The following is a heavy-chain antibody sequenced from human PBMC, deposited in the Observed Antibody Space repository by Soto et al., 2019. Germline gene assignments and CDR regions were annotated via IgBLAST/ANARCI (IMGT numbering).Heavy chain of an antibody. V-gene: IGHV4-31*03. CDR3: TTCTNGVCEDAFDI. Sequence: PSETLSLTCTVSGGSISSGGYYWSWIRQHPGKGLEWIGYIYYSGSTYYNPSLKSRVTISVDTSKNRFSLKLSSVTAADTAVYYSTTCTNGVCEDAFDIWGQGTMVTVSS. D-gene: IGHD2-8*01. CDR2: IYYSGST. CDR1: GGSISSGGYY. J-gene: IGHJ3*02.